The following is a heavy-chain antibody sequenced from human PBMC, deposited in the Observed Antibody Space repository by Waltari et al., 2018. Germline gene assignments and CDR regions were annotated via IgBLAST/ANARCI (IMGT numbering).Heavy chain of an antibody. CDR3: ARDRFEYSSTSPLDY. J-gene: IGHJ4*02. D-gene: IGHD2-2*01. CDR2: INHSGST. Sequence: QVQLQQWGAGLLKPSETLSLTCAVYGGSFSGYYWSWIRQPPGKGLEWIGEINHSGSTNYNPSLKSRVTISVDTSKNQFSLKLSSVTAADTAVYYCARDRFEYSSTSPLDYWGQGTLVTVSS. V-gene: IGHV4-34*01. CDR1: GGSFSGYY.